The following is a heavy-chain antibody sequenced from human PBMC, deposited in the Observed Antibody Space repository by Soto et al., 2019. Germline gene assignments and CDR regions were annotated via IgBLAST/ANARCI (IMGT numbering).Heavy chain of an antibody. V-gene: IGHV1-2*04. CDR3: ARDKTDIVLVPAAPSNWFDP. J-gene: IGHJ5*02. D-gene: IGHD2-2*01. Sequence: ASVKVSCKASGYTFTGYYMHWVRQAPGQGLEWMGWINPNSGGTNYAQKFQGWVTMTRDTSISTAYMELSRLRSDDTAVYYCARDKTDIVLVPAAPSNWFDPWGQGTLVTVSS. CDR2: INPNSGGT. CDR1: GYTFTGYY.